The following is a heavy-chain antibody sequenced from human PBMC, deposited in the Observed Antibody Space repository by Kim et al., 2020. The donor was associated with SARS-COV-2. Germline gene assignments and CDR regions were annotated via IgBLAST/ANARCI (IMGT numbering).Heavy chain of an antibody. Sequence: GGSLRLSCAASGFSFSYYWMTWVRQAPGKGLEWVANIKEDGSQKYYVDSVKGRFTISRDNAETSVYLQMNRLGAQDTAVYYCARASPTYFGSGTYSPDYFDSRGEGTLASVSS. CDR1: GFSFSYYW. CDR2: IKEDGSQK. V-gene: IGHV3-7*01. D-gene: IGHD3-10*01. J-gene: IGHJ4*02. CDR3: ARASPTYFGSGTYSPDYFDS.